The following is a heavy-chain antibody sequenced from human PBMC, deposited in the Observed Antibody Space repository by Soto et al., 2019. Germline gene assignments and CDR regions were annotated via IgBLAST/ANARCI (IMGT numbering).Heavy chain of an antibody. Sequence: GSLRLSCAASGFTFSSYAMHWVRQAPGKGLEWVAVISYDGSNKYYADSVKGRFTISRDNSKNTLYLQMNSLRAEDTAVYYCARDRVLYCSSTSCLHTNYYYGMDVWGQMTTVTVSS. J-gene: IGHJ6*02. CDR1: GFTFSSYA. V-gene: IGHV3-30-3*01. D-gene: IGHD2-2*01. CDR3: ARDRVLYCSSTSCLHTNYYYGMDV. CDR2: ISYDGSNK.